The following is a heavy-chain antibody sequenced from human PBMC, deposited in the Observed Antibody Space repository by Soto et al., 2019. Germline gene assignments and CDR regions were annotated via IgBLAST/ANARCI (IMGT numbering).Heavy chain of an antibody. CDR1: GFTFSSYG. D-gene: IGHD1-1*01. J-gene: IGHJ4*02. V-gene: IGHV3-66*01. Sequence: RLSCAASGFTFSSYGMHWVRQAPGKGLEWVSIIYSGGSTFYADSVKDRFTISRDNSKNTLSLQMNSLRAEDAAVYYCASREPWVWGQGTLVTVSS. CDR3: ASREPWV. CDR2: IYSGGST.